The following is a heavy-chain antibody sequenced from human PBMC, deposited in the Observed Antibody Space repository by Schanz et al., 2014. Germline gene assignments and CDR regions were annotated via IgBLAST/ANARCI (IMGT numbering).Heavy chain of an antibody. CDR3: ATERSDNYGSGTFYFEP. CDR2: IYSGGST. D-gene: IGHD3-10*01. V-gene: IGHV3-66*01. Sequence: EVQLVESGGGLVQPGGSLRLSCAASGFTFSIHYMSWVRQAPGKGLEWVSVIYSGGSTYYADSVKGRFTISRDTSKNTLYLQMSSLRTDDTTLYFCATERSDNYGSGTFYFEPWGQGTLVTVSS. J-gene: IGHJ4*02. CDR1: GFTFSIHY.